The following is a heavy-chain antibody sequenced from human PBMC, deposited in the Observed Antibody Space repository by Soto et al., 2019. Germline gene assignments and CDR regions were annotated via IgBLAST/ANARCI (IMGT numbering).Heavy chain of an antibody. Sequence: EVQLLESGGGLVQPGGSLRLSCAASGFTFSSYAMSWVRQAPGKGLEWVSAISGSGGSTYYADSVKGRFTISRDNSKNTLYLQMNSLIAEDTAVYYCAKKGAGTAMATGVYNWFDPWGQGTLVTVSS. J-gene: IGHJ5*02. V-gene: IGHV3-23*01. CDR1: GFTFSSYA. CDR2: ISGSGGST. D-gene: IGHD5-18*01. CDR3: AKKGAGTAMATGVYNWFDP.